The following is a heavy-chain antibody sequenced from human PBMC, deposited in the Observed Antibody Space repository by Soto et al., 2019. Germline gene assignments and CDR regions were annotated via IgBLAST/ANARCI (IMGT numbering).Heavy chain of an antibody. J-gene: IGHJ4*02. D-gene: IGHD2-2*01. CDR1: GFTFSSHW. V-gene: IGHV3-7*04. Sequence: GGSLRLSCVGSGFTFSSHWMTWVRQAPGKGLEWVGNIRQDGSEKNYVDSVKGRFTISRDNAKNSLYLQMNSLRAEDTAVYYCAREIVVARGASYFDYWGPGTLVTVSS. CDR2: IRQDGSEK. CDR3: AREIVVARGASYFDY.